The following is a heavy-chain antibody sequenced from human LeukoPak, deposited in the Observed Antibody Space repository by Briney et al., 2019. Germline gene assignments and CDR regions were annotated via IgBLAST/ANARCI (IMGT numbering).Heavy chain of an antibody. Sequence: GGSLRLSCAASGFMFSSYWMSWVRQAPGKGLEWVANIKQDGSEKYYVDSVKGRFTISRDNAKNSQYLQMNSLRAEDTAVYYCARGINWFDPWGQGTLVTVSS. CDR3: ARGINWFDP. CDR1: GFMFSSYW. V-gene: IGHV3-7*04. J-gene: IGHJ5*02. D-gene: IGHD2-15*01. CDR2: IKQDGSEK.